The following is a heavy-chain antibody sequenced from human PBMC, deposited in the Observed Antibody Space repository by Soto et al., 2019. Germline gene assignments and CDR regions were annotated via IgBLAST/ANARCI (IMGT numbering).Heavy chain of an antibody. V-gene: IGHV1-69*02. CDR3: AGSATLDYYYGMDV. D-gene: IGHD5-12*01. Sequence: QVQLVQSGAEVKKPGSSVKVSCKASGGTFSSYTISWVRQAPGQGLESMGRIIPILGIANYAQKFQGRVTITADKSTSTAYMELSSLRSEDTAVYYCAGSATLDYYYGMDVWGQGTTVTVSS. CDR2: IIPILGIA. J-gene: IGHJ6*02. CDR1: GGTFSSYT.